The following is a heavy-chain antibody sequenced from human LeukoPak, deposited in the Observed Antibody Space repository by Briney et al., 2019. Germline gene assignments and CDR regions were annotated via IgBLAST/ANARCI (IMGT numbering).Heavy chain of an antibody. CDR3: ASSSWYALDY. J-gene: IGHJ4*02. V-gene: IGHV3-48*03. CDR1: GFTFSSYE. Sequence: PGGSLRLSCAASGFTFSSYEMNWVRQAPGKGLEWISYISSSGSTMYYADSVKGRFTISSDNAKNSLYLQMNSLRAEDTAIYYCASSSWYALDYWGQGTLVTVSS. D-gene: IGHD6-13*01. CDR2: ISSSGSTM.